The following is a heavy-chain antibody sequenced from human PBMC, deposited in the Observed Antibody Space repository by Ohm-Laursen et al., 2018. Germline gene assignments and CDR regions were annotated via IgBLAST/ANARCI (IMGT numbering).Heavy chain of an antibody. D-gene: IGHD4-23*01. J-gene: IGHJ4*02. Sequence: SLRLSCAASGFTFSSYEMNWVRQAPGKGLEWVSYISTSGSTTHYADSVKGRFTISRDNAKNSLYLQMNSLRAEDTAVYYCARDTPLYGGNFGDYWGQGTLVTVSS. CDR1: GFTFSSYE. CDR2: ISTSGSTT. V-gene: IGHV3-48*03. CDR3: ARDTPLYGGNFGDY.